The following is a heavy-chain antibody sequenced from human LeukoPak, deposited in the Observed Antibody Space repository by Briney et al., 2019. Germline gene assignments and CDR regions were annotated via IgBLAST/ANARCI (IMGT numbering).Heavy chain of an antibody. D-gene: IGHD1-26*01. CDR3: AKEVGALESTYYFDY. CDR1: GFTFSSYG. CDR2: ISYDGSNK. J-gene: IGHJ4*02. V-gene: IGHV3-30*18. Sequence: PGRSLRLSCAASGFTFSSYGMHWVRQAPGKGLEWVAVISYDGSNKYYADSVKGRFTISRDNSKNTLYLQMNSLRAEDTAVYYCAKEVGALESTYYFDYWGQGTLVTVSS.